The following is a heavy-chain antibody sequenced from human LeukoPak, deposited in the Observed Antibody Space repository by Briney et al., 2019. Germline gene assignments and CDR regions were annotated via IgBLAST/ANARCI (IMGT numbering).Heavy chain of an antibody. D-gene: IGHD2-2*01. J-gene: IGHJ6*03. V-gene: IGHV1-2*05. CDR1: GYTFTGYY. Sequence: ASVKVSCKASGYTFTGYYMHWVRQAPGQGLEWMGRINPNSGGTNYAQKFQGRVTMTRDTSISTAYMELSRLRSDDTDVYYCAGNYCSSTSCNYYYYYMDVWGKGTTVTVSS. CDR3: AGNYCSSTSCNYYYYYMDV. CDR2: INPNSGGT.